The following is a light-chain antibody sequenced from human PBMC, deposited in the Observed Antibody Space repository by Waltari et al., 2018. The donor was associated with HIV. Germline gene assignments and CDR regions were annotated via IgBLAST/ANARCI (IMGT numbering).Light chain of an antibody. CDR1: QNIINY. V-gene: IGKV1-39*01. Sequence: DINMTQSPSSLSASVGDRVTITGRTSQNIINYLNWYHQSPGKAPSLLIFGASTLQNGVSSRFSGSGSDTEFALSIAGLQHEDFGTYYCQQTFSPPRTFGPGT. CDR3: QQTFSPPRT. CDR2: GAS. J-gene: IGKJ3*01.